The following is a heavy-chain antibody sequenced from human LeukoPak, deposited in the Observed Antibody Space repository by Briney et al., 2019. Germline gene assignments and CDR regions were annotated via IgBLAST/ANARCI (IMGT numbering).Heavy chain of an antibody. Sequence: SETLSLTCTVSGGSISSYYWCWIRQPPGKGLEWIGYIYYSGSTNYNPSLKSRVTISVDTSKNQFSLKLSSVTAADTAVYYCARDLGSGDDYYYYGMDVWGQGTTVTVSS. D-gene: IGHD1-26*01. CDR3: ARDLGSGDDYYYYGMDV. CDR2: IYYSGST. CDR1: GGSISSYY. J-gene: IGHJ6*02. V-gene: IGHV4-59*01.